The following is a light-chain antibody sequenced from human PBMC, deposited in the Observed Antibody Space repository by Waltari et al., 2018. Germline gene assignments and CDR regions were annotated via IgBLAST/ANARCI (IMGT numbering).Light chain of an antibody. Sequence: RASHTFSSSYLAWYQQKPGQAPRLLIYGASTRAAGCPVRFSGSGSGTDFTLTISRLEPEDFAVYYCQHYGTSPPLTFGGGTKVEIE. V-gene: IGKV3-20*01. CDR2: GAS. J-gene: IGKJ4*01. CDR1: HTFSSSY. CDR3: QHYGTSPPLT.